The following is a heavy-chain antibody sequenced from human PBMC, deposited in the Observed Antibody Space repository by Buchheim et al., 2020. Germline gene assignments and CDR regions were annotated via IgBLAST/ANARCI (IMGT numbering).Heavy chain of an antibody. CDR3: ARDGMWTGNRLFDY. Sequence: QVQLVESGGGVIQPGRSLRLSCAASGFSFNDYAMHWVRQAPGRGLEWVASIQDDGNKKYYGDSVKGRFTISSDNFKNTLYPQMDSLREEDTAVYYCARDGMWTGNRLFDYWGLGTL. J-gene: IGHJ4*02. CDR2: IQDDGNKK. CDR1: GFSFNDYA. D-gene: IGHD1-1*01. V-gene: IGHV3-30*02.